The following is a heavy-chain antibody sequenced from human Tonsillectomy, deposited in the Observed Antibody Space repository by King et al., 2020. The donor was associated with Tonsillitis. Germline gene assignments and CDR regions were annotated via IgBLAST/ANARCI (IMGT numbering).Heavy chain of an antibody. Sequence: VQLVESGGGLVKPGGSLRLSCAASGFPFSDYYMSWIRQAPGMGLEWGSHFNSSGSTYADSVKGRFTISTDNAKNSLYLQIIRLRAEDTAVYYCARGGGDYGDLFGYGMDVWGQGTTVTVPS. D-gene: IGHD4-17*01. J-gene: IGHJ6*02. CDR1: GFPFSDYY. CDR3: ARGGGDYGDLFGYGMDV. V-gene: IGHV3-11*01. CDR2: FNSSGST.